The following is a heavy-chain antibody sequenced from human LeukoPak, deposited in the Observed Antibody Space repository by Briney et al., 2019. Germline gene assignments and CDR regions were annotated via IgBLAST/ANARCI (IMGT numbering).Heavy chain of an antibody. CDR1: GGSISSYY. CDR3: ARGGSTGYSHFDY. V-gene: IGHV4-4*09. D-gene: IGHD3-9*01. Sequence: SQTLSLTCTVSGGSISSYYWSWIRQPPGTGLEWIGYIYTRGRTNSNTSLRSRVTISVDTSKNQFSLKLSSVSAADTAVYYCARGGSTGYSHFDYWGQGTLVTVSS. J-gene: IGHJ4*02. CDR2: IYTRGRT.